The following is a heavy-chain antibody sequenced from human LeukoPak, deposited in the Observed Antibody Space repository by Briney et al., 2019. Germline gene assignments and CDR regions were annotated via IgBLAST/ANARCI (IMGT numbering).Heavy chain of an antibody. D-gene: IGHD1-26*01. CDR1: GGSISSSSYY. CDR3: AREFSGSYFRIHLNWFDP. V-gene: IGHV4-39*07. Sequence: PSETLSLTCTVSGGSISSSSYYWGWIRQPPGKGLEWIGSIYYSGSTYYNPSLKSRVTISVDTSKNQFSLKLSSVTAADTAVYYCAREFSGSYFRIHLNWFDPWGQGTLVTVSS. CDR2: IYYSGST. J-gene: IGHJ5*02.